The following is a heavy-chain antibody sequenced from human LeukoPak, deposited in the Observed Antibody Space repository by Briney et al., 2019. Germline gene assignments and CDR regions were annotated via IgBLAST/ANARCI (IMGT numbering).Heavy chain of an antibody. J-gene: IGHJ4*02. Sequence: GGSLRLSCAASGFTVSSNYMSWVRQAPGKGLEWVSYISSSGSTKYYADSVKGRFTISRDNARNSLYLQMNSLRAEDTAVYFCARGGLSIMGYWGQGTLVTVSS. V-gene: IGHV3-11*01. CDR2: ISSSGSTK. CDR3: ARGGLSIMGY. CDR1: GFTVSSNY. D-gene: IGHD3-16*01.